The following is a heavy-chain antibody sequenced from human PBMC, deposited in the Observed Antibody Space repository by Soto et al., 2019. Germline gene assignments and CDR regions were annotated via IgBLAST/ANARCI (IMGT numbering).Heavy chain of an antibody. J-gene: IGHJ4*02. V-gene: IGHV1-18*01. Sequence: QVQLVQSGAEVKKPGASVKVSCKASGYTFTSYGISWVRQAPGQGLEWMGWISAYNGNTNDAQKLQCRVTMTTDTSTSTAYMELRSLRSDDTAVYYCARDPAYCSGGSCYSDLIDYWGQGTLVTVSS. CDR2: ISAYNGNT. CDR3: ARDPAYCSGGSCYSDLIDY. CDR1: GYTFTSYG. D-gene: IGHD2-15*01.